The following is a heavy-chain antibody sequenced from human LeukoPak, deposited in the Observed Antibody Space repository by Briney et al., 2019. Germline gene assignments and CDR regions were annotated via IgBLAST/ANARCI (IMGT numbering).Heavy chain of an antibody. CDR2: IRPNNGGT. V-gene: IGHV1-2*02. Sequence: ASVKVSCKAFGYTLSDYYIQWLRQAPGQGLEWVGWIRPNNGGTHSAQKVQGRVSMTKDASINAAYMELNSLTSDDTAVYFCVRLLEGDYHYDYWGQGTLVIVSS. D-gene: IGHD4-17*01. J-gene: IGHJ4*02. CDR1: GYTLSDYY. CDR3: VRLLEGDYHYDY.